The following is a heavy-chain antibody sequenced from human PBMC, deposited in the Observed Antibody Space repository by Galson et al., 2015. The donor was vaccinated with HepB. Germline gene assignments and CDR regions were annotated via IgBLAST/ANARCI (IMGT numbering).Heavy chain of an antibody. CDR1: GFTFSSYG. V-gene: IGHV3-30*18. Sequence: SLRLSCAASGFTFSSYGMHWVRQAPGKGLEWVAVISYDGSNKYYADSVKGRFTISRDNSKNTLYLQMNSLRAEDTAVYYCAKERGSGYLDYWGQGTLVTVSS. D-gene: IGHD3-16*01. J-gene: IGHJ4*02. CDR3: AKERGSGYLDY. CDR2: ISYDGSNK.